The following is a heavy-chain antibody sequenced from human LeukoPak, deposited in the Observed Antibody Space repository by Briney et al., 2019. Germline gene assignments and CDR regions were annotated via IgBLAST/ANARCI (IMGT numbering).Heavy chain of an antibody. CDR2: IIPILSKA. J-gene: IGHJ3*02. V-gene: IGHV1-69*04. CDR1: GGSFSDSV. D-gene: IGHD2-8*01. Sequence: GASVKVSCKASGGSFSDSVITWVRQAPGQGLEWMGRIIPILSKATYAQKFQGRVTITADKSTGTAYMDISSLTYEDTAVFYCAKAGTKDDAFEIWGQGTMVTVTS. CDR3: AKAGTKDDAFEI.